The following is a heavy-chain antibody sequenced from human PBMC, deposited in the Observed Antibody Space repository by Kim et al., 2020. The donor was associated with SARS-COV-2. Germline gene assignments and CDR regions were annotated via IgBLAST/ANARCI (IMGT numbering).Heavy chain of an antibody. CDR1: GFTLSDHY. D-gene: IGHD3-9*01. V-gene: IGHV3-72*01. CDR3: VRARATKGYFFFES. J-gene: IGHJ4*01. CDR2: TRNKANSYTK. Sequence: GGSLRLSCAASGFTLSDHYMDWVRQAQGKGMEWVGRTRNKANSYTKEYAARAKGRYTSSRDDSKNSLFLQMNSLKSEDTAIYYCVRARATKGYFFFESWGEGSLVTVPS.